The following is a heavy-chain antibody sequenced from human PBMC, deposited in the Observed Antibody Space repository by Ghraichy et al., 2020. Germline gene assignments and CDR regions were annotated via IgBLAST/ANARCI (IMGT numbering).Heavy chain of an antibody. CDR3: ARASLHNRCTIPVDY. J-gene: IGHJ4*02. V-gene: IGHV6-1*01. CDR1: GDSVSSNSAA. Sequence: SQTLSLTCAISGDSVSSNSAAWNWIRQSPSRGLEWLGRTYYRSKWYNDYAVSVKSRITINPDTSKNQYSLQLNSVTPDDTHVYYCARASLHNRCTIPVDYCAPETLVAVSS. D-gene: IGHD2-2*01. CDR2: TYYRSKWYN.